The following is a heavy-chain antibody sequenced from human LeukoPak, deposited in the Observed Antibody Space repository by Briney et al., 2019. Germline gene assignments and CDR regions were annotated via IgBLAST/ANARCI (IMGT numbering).Heavy chain of an antibody. CDR1: GGTLSSYA. Sequence: SVKVSCKASGGTLSSYAISWVRQAPGQGLEWMARIIPILGIANYAQKFQGRVTITADKSTSTAYMELSSLRSEDTAVYYCAREYIGSRGWYFDLWGRGTLVTVSS. V-gene: IGHV1-69*04. D-gene: IGHD1-26*01. CDR3: AREYIGSRGWYFDL. J-gene: IGHJ2*01. CDR2: IIPILGIA.